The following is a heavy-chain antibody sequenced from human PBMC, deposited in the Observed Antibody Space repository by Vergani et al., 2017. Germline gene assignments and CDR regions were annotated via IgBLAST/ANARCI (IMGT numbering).Heavy chain of an antibody. J-gene: IGHJ6*02. CDR2: IWYDGSNK. V-gene: IGHV3-33*01. CDR3: ARARRFYDSSGYYLYYYYGMDV. Sequence: QVQLVESGGGVVQPGRSLRLSCAASGFTFSSYGMHWVRQAPGKGLEGVAVIWYDGSNKYYADSVKGRFTISRDNSKNTLYRQSNSRRAEDTAVYYCARARRFYDSSGYYLYYYYGMDVWGQGTTVTVSS. CDR1: GFTFSSYG. D-gene: IGHD3-22*01.